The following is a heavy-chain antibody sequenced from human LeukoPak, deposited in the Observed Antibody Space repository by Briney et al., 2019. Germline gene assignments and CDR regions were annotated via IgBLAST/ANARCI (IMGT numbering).Heavy chain of an antibody. J-gene: IGHJ6*02. V-gene: IGHV1-18*01. Sequence: AASVKVSCKASGYTFTSYGISSVRQAPGQGLEWMGWISAYNGNTNYAQKLQGRVTMTTDTSTSTAYMELRSLRSDDTAVYYCARACTYYYDSSGYYYVCYYGMDVWGQGTTVTVSS. CDR2: ISAYNGNT. D-gene: IGHD3-22*01. CDR1: GYTFTSYG. CDR3: ARACTYYYDSSGYYYVCYYGMDV.